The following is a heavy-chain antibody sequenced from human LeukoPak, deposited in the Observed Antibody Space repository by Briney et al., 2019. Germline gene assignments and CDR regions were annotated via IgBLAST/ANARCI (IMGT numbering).Heavy chain of an antibody. CDR2: ISYDGSNK. D-gene: IGHD1-26*01. J-gene: IGHJ3*02. V-gene: IGHV3-30*18. CDR1: GFTFSSYG. Sequence: PGRSLRLSCAASGFTFSSYGMHWVRQAPGKGLEWVAVISYDGSNKYYADSVKGRFTISRDNSKNTLYLQMNSLRAEDTAVYYCAKTSGSYYHDAFDIWGQGTMVTVSS. CDR3: AKTSGSYYHDAFDI.